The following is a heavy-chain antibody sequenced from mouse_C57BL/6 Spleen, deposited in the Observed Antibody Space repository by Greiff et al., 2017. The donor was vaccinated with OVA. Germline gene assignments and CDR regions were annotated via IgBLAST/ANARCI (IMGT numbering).Heavy chain of an antibody. D-gene: IGHD1-1*01. J-gene: IGHJ1*03. CDR3: ARHYYGSSLWYFDV. CDR2: IDPSDSET. CDR1: GYTFTSYR. V-gene: IGHV1-52*01. Sequence: QVQLQQPGAELVRPGSSVKLSCKASGYTFTSYRMHWVKQRPIQGLEWIGNIDPSDSETHYNQKFKDKATLTVDKSSSTAYMQLSSLTSEDSAVYYCARHYYGSSLWYFDVWGTGTTVTVSS.